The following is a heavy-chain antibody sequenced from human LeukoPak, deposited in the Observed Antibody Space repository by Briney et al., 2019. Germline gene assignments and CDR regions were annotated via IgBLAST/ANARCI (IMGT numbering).Heavy chain of an antibody. Sequence: GGSLRLSCAVSGFSLTAFGMNWVRQAPGKGLEWVSSISSGSSSIYYADSVKGRFTISRDNAKSSLYLQMNSLRAEDTAVYYCARVTNYYYYMDVWGKGSSVTVSS. D-gene: IGHD4-11*01. CDR3: ARVTNYYYYMDV. CDR1: GFSLTAFG. J-gene: IGHJ6*03. V-gene: IGHV3-21*01. CDR2: ISSGSSSI.